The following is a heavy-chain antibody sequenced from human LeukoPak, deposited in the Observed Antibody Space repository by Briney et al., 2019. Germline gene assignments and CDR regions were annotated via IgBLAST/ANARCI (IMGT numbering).Heavy chain of an antibody. J-gene: IGHJ6*03. D-gene: IGHD5-24*01. CDR3: ARAFGDGYNQGYYMDV. CDR2: INPSGGST. Sequence: ASVKVSCKASGYTFTSYYMHWVRQAPGQGLECMGIINPSGGSTSYAQKFQGRVTMTRNTSISTAYMELSSLRSEDTAVYYCARAFGDGYNQGYYMDVWGKGTTLTVSS. CDR1: GYTFTSYY. V-gene: IGHV1-46*01.